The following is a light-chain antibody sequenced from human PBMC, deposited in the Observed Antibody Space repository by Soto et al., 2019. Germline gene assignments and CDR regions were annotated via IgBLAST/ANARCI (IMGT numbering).Light chain of an antibody. CDR2: DAS. Sequence: EIVMTQSPATLSLSPGERATLSCRASQSVGKYLVWYQQKPGQAPRLLIYDASNRAPGIPARFSGSGSGTDFTLTISSLEPEDFATYYCQQYYSYPRTFGQGTKVEIK. CDR3: QQYYSYPRT. V-gene: IGKV3-11*01. J-gene: IGKJ1*01. CDR1: QSVGKY.